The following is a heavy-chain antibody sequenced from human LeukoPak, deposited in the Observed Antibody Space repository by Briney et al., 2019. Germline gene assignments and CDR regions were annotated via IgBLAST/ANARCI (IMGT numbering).Heavy chain of an antibody. V-gene: IGHV3-7*01. D-gene: IGHD4-17*01. J-gene: IGHJ6*03. CDR2: IKQDGSEK. CDR1: GFTFSSYA. Sequence: GGSLRLSCAASGFTFSSYAMSWVRQAPGKGLEWVANIKQDGSEKSKNLLYLQMNSLRAEDTAVYYCARDYGDYYYYMDVWGKGTTVTVSS. CDR3: ARDYGDYYYYMDV.